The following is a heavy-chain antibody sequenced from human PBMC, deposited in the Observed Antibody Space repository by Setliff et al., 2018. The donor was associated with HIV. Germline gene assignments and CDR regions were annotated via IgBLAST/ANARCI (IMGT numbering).Heavy chain of an antibody. CDR3: ARGLCSGGNCYFVN. Sequence: GGSLRLSCAASGFSFSTSTMNWVRQAPGRGLEWLSYISSGYNTVYYADSVKGRFTISRDDAENSLSLQMASLRVDDTAVYYCARGLCSGGNCYFVNWGQGTLVTVSS. J-gene: IGHJ4*02. CDR2: ISSGYNTV. D-gene: IGHD2-15*01. CDR1: GFSFSTST. V-gene: IGHV3-48*04.